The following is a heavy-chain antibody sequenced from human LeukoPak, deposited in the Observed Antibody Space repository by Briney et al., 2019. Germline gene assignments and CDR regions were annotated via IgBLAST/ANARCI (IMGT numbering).Heavy chain of an antibody. Sequence: ASVKVSCKASGYTFTSYDINWVRQATGQGLEWMGWMNPNSGNTGYAQKFQGRVTITRNTSISTAYMELSSLRSEDTAVCYCARGRGTSGAIFDYWGQGTLVTVSS. CDR1: GYTFTSYD. J-gene: IGHJ4*02. D-gene: IGHD2-2*01. CDR2: MNPNSGNT. V-gene: IGHV1-8*03. CDR3: ARGRGTSGAIFDY.